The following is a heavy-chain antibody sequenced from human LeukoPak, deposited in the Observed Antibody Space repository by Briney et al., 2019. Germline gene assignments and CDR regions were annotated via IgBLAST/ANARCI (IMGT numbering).Heavy chain of an antibody. CDR3: AREESDSSGYYGHDAFDI. D-gene: IGHD3-22*01. J-gene: IGHJ3*02. V-gene: IGHV4-34*01. CDR2: MNHSGST. CDR1: GGSFSGYC. Sequence: PLETLSLTCAVDGGSFSGYCWSWIRQPPGEGLEWIGGMNHSGSTNYNPSLKSRVTISVDTSKNQFSLKLSSVTAADTAVYYCAREESDSSGYYGHDAFDIWGQGTMVTVSS.